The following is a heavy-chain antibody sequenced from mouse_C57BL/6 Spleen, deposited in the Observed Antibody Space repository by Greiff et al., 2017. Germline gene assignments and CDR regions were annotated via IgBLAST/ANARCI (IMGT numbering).Heavy chain of an antibody. CDR3: TRKALGSSSFNY. D-gene: IGHD1-1*01. CDR2: IYPGNSDT. J-gene: IGHJ2*01. Sequence: VQLQQSGTVLARPGASVKMSCKTSGYTFTSYWMHWVKQRPGQGLEWIGAIYPGNSDTSYNQKFKGKAKLTAVTSASTAYMELSRLTNEDSAVYCGTRKALGSSSFNYWGQGTTLTVAS. CDR1: GYTFTSYW. V-gene: IGHV1-5*01.